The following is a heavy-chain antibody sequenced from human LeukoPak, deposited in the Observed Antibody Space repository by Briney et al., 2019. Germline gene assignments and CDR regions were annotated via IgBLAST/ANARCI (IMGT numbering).Heavy chain of an antibody. Sequence: GGSLRLSCAASGFSFNRFAMNCVRQAPGKGLEWVSEIVGPDSTKYADSVKGRFTISRDDSKNTVYLQMNSLRPEDTAVYYCAKDRVPDGFWGFDYWGQGTLVTVSS. D-gene: IGHD1-14*01. V-gene: IGHV3-23*01. CDR2: IVGPDST. CDR3: AKDRVPDGFWGFDY. CDR1: GFSFNRFA. J-gene: IGHJ4*02.